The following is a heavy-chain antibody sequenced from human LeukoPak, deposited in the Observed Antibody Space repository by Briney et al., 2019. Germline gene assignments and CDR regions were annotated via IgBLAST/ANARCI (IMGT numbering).Heavy chain of an antibody. CDR2: IIPIFGTA. CDR3: ARDSVPRGDAFDI. Sequence: SVKVSCKASGGTFSSYAISWVRQAPGQGLEWMGGIIPIFGTANYAQKFQGRVTITADESTSTAYMELSSLRSEHTAVYYCARDSVPRGDAFDIWGQGTMVTVSS. CDR1: GGTFSSYA. J-gene: IGHJ3*02. D-gene: IGHD1-1*01. V-gene: IGHV1-69*13.